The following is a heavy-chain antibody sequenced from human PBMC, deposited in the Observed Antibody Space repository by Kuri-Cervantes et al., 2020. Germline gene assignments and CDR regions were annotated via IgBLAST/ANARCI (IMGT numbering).Heavy chain of an antibody. CDR2: ISGSSKHI. V-gene: IGHV3-21*04. CDR1: GFTFNTFG. Sequence: GGSLRLSCAASGFTFNTFGLNWVRQAPGRGLEWVSSISGSSKHIYYADSIRGRFTISRDNAKNSLYLQINSLRPEDTALYYCAKDGMVVTAKGYHYMDVWGKGTTVTVSS. CDR3: AKDGMVVTAKGYHYMDV. J-gene: IGHJ6*04. D-gene: IGHD2-15*01.